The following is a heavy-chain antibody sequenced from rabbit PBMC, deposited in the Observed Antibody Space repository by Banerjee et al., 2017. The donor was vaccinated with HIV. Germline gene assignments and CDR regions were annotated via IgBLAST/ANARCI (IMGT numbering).Heavy chain of an antibody. D-gene: IGHD2-1*01. Sequence: QEQLVESGGGLVQPEGSLTLTCTASGFSFSSSYWICWVRQAPGKGLEWIACIYAGSSGSTYYASWAKGRFTISKTSSTTVTLQMTSLTAADTATYFCARDFYDDYGGYYFNLWGQGTLVTVS. CDR3: ARDFYDDYGGYYFNL. J-gene: IGHJ4*01. V-gene: IGHV1S45*01. CDR1: GFSFSSSYW. CDR2: IYAGSSGST.